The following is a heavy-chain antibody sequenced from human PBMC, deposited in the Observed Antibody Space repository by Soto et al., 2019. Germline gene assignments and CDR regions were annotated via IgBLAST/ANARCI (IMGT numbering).Heavy chain of an antibody. J-gene: IGHJ6*02. CDR1: GFTFSSYG. V-gene: IGHV3-33*01. CDR2: IWYDGSNK. CDR3: ARDGAYCSSTRCYKDYYYGMDV. D-gene: IGHD2-2*02. Sequence: PGGSLRLSCAASGFTFSSYGMHWVRQAPGKGLEWVAVIWYDGSNKYYADSVKGRFTISRDNSKNTLYLKMNSLRAEDTAVYYCARDGAYCSSTRCYKDYYYGMDVWGQGTRVTVSS.